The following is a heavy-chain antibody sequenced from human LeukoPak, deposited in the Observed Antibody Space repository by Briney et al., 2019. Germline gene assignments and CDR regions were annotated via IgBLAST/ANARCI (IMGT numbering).Heavy chain of an antibody. V-gene: IGHV4-59*11. J-gene: IGHJ4*02. CDR1: GGSISSHY. Sequence: SETLSLTCTVSGGSISSHYWSWIRQPPGKGLEWIGYIYYSGSTNYNPSLKSRVTISVDTSKNQFSLKLSSVTAADTAVYYCARSIVGYGVHRPNYWGQGTLVTVSS. CDR3: ARSIVGYGVHRPNY. CDR2: IYYSGST. D-gene: IGHD1-26*01.